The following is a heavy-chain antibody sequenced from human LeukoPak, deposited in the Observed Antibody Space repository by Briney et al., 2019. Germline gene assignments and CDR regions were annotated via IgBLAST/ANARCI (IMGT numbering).Heavy chain of an antibody. CDR2: INPNSGGT. CDR1: GYTFTGYY. V-gene: IGHV1-2*02. CDR3: AREGSWNYVHPDAFDI. D-gene: IGHD1-7*01. Sequence: ASVKVSCKASGYTFTGYYMHWVRQAPGQGLEWMGWINPNSGGTNYAQKFQGRVTMTRDTSISTAYMELSRLRSDDTAVYYCAREGSWNYVHPDAFDIWGQGTMVTVSS. J-gene: IGHJ3*02.